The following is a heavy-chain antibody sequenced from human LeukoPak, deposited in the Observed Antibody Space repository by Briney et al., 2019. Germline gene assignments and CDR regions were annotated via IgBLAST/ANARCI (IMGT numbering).Heavy chain of an antibody. J-gene: IGHJ3*01. CDR2: INGVGNYT. D-gene: IGHD3-3*02. V-gene: IGHV3-74*03. Sequence: GGSLRLSCAASGLSLSNYWIHWVRQAPGKGLVWISQINGVGNYTKYADSVKGRFTISRDNAKNTVFFQMSSLRADDTGIYYFLARGSGDSFWGQGTMVTVS. CDR1: GLSLSNYW. CDR3: LARGSGDSF.